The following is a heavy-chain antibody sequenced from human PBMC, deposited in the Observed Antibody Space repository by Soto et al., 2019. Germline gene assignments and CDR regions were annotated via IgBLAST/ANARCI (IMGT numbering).Heavy chain of an antibody. CDR2: IYTTGST. CDR3: ARDPLEGGWAARPGSWFDP. J-gene: IGHJ5*02. D-gene: IGHD6-6*01. Sequence: QVQLQESGPGLVKPSETLSLTCKVSGGSISGYYWSWIRQTAGKGLEWIGRIYTTGSTMYNPSLKSRVTMSIATSKNQFSLKLSSVTAADTAVYYCARDPLEGGWAARPGSWFDPWGQGTLVTVSS. V-gene: IGHV4-4*07. CDR1: GGSISGYY.